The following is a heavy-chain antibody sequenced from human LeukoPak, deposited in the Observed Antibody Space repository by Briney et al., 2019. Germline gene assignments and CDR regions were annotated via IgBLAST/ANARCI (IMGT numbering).Heavy chain of an antibody. Sequence: GGSLRLSCAASGFTFSGSAIHWVRQSSGKGLEWVGHIDKKDNFYATTSAASVTGRFTISRDDSKNTAYLQMNSLRAEDTAVYYCARRYGDYVGSFEYWGQGTQVTVSS. D-gene: IGHD4-17*01. CDR1: GFTFSGSA. CDR2: IDKKDNFYAT. V-gene: IGHV3-73*01. J-gene: IGHJ4*02. CDR3: ARRYGDYVGSFEY.